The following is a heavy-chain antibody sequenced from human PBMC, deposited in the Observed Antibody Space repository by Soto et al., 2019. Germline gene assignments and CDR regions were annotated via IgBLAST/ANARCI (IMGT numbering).Heavy chain of an antibody. CDR3: ARGGYSSGWYVEGAFDI. J-gene: IGHJ3*02. CDR1: GGSIGSGGYY. D-gene: IGHD6-19*01. V-gene: IGHV4-31*03. CDR2: IYYSGSA. Sequence: PSETLSLTCTVSGGSIGSGGYYWSWIRQHPGKGLEWIGYIYYSGSAYYNPSLKSRVTISVDTSKNQFSLRLSSVTAADTAVYYCARGGYSSGWYVEGAFDIWGQGTMVTVSS.